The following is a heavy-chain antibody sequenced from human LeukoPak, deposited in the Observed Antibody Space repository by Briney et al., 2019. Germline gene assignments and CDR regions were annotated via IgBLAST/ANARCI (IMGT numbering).Heavy chain of an antibody. CDR3: ARTDSSRFDP. CDR2: IIPIFGTA. CDR1: GGTFSSYA. Sequence: SVTVSCTASGGTFSSYAISWGRQAPGQGLEWMGGIIPIFGTANYAQKLQGRVTMTTDTSTSTAYMELRSLRSDDTAVYYCARTDSSRFDPWGQGTLVTVSS. V-gene: IGHV1-69*05. D-gene: IGHD6-13*01. J-gene: IGHJ5*02.